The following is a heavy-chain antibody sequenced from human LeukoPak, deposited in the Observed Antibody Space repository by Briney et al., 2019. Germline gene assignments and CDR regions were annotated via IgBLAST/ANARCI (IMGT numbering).Heavy chain of an antibody. D-gene: IGHD4-23*01. V-gene: IGHV3-23*01. CDR1: GFTFSSYA. J-gene: IGHJ3*02. CDR3: AKDLVYGGNRRRSLGAFDI. Sequence: GGSLRLSCAASGFTFSSYAMSWVRQAPGKGLEWVSAISGSGGSTYYADSVKGRFTISRDNSKNTLYLQMNSLRADDTAVYYCAKDLVYGGNRRRSLGAFDIWGQGTMVTVSS. CDR2: ISGSGGST.